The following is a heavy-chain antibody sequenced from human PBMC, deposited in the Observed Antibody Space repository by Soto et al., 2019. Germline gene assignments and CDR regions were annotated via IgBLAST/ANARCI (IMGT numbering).Heavy chain of an antibody. CDR3: VRDGTKTLRDWFDP. D-gene: IGHD1-1*01. Sequence: SETLSLTCTVSGASISGFYWSWTRKSAGKGLEWIGRIYATGTTDYNPSLKSRVMMSVDTSKKQFSLKLRSVTAADTAVYYCVRDGTKTLRDWFDPWGQGISVTVSS. CDR2: IYATGTT. CDR1: GASISGFY. J-gene: IGHJ5*02. V-gene: IGHV4-4*07.